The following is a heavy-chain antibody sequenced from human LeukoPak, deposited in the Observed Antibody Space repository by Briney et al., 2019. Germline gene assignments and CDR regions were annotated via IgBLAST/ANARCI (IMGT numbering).Heavy chain of an antibody. D-gene: IGHD6-13*01. J-gene: IGHJ4*02. CDR2: IYHSGST. V-gene: IGHV4-38-2*02. CDR1: GGSMSSYY. Sequence: SETLSLTCTVSGGSMSSYYWTWIRQPPGKGLEWIGSIYHSGSTYYNPSLKSRVTISVDTSKNQSSLKLSSVTAADTAVYYCARDGSSWSDYWGQGTLVTVSS. CDR3: ARDGSSWSDY.